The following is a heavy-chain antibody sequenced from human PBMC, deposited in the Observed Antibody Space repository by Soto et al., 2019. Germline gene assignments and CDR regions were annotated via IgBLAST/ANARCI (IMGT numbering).Heavy chain of an antibody. V-gene: IGHV3-30*18. D-gene: IGHD3-22*01. Sequence: GGSLRLSCAASGFTFSSYGMHWVRQAPGKGLEWVAVISYDGSNKYYADSVKGRFTISRDNSKNTLYLQMNGLRAEDTAVYYCAKGLDYYDSSGSVSWGQGTLVTVSS. CDR2: ISYDGSNK. CDR1: GFTFSSYG. J-gene: IGHJ4*02. CDR3: AKGLDYYDSSGSVS.